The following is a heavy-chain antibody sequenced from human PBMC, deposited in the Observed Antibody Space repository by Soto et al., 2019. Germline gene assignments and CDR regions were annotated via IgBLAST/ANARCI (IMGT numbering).Heavy chain of an antibody. CDR1: GFTFSSYS. CDR2: IRSSSGTI. CDR3: AGSGVETLRDYDGMDV. Sequence: EVQLVESGGGLVQPGGSLRLSCAASGFTFSSYSMNWVRQAPGNGLEWVSYIRSSSGTIYYADSAKGRFTISRDNAKSSRYRVVKSLRDDDTAGYDCAGSGVETLRDYDGMDVWGQGTTVTVSS. D-gene: IGHD1-1*01. V-gene: IGHV3-48*02. J-gene: IGHJ6*02.